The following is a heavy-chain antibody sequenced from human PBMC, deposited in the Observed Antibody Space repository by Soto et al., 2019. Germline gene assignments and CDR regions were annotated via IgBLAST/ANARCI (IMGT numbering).Heavy chain of an antibody. V-gene: IGHV1-18*01. D-gene: IGHD5-12*01. CDR2: ISTYNGDT. CDR3: AREGVAPYYYYGMDV. CDR1: GYTFTRSG. J-gene: IGHJ6*02. Sequence: QVQLVQSGAEVKKPGASVKVSCKASGYTFTRSGISWVRQAPGQGLEWMGWISTYNGDTNYAQTFQGRVTMTTDTSTSTVYVALRSLRSDDTAAYYCAREGVAPYYYYGMDVWGQGTPVTVSS.